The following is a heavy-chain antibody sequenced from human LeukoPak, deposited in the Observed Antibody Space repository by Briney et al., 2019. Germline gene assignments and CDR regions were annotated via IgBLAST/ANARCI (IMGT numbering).Heavy chain of an antibody. CDR2: IKQDGSEI. V-gene: IGHV3-7*01. D-gene: IGHD1-26*01. CDR3: ARDKAVGPTLLDY. J-gene: IGHJ4*02. Sequence: PGGSLRLSCAASGFTFSSYGMHWVRQAPGKGPEWVANIKQDGSEIYYVDSVKGRFTISRDNAKNSLFLQMNSLRAEDTAVYYCARDKAVGPTLLDYWGQGTLVTVSS. CDR1: GFTFSSYG.